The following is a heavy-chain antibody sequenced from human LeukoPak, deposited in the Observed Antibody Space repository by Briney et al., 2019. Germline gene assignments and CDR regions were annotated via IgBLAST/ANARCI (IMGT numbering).Heavy chain of an antibody. V-gene: IGHV1-8*01. CDR3: ARDGDYVPGWYFDL. Sequence: GASVKVSCKASGYTFTSYDINWVRQATGQGLEWMGWMNPNSANAGYAQKFQGRVTITTDESTSTAYMELSSLRSEDTAVYYCARDGDYVPGWYFDLWGRGTLVTVSS. J-gene: IGHJ2*01. CDR1: GYTFTSYD. D-gene: IGHD4-17*01. CDR2: MNPNSANA.